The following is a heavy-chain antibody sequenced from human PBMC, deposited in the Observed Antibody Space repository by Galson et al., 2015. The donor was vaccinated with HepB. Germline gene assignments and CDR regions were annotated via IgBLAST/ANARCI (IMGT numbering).Heavy chain of an antibody. CDR2: ISGSGGST. CDR3: AKGLSSVGDILTGYYGDY. D-gene: IGHD3-9*01. V-gene: IGHV3-23*01. CDR1: GFTFSSYA. J-gene: IGHJ4*02. Sequence: SLRLSCAASGFTFSSYAMSWVRQAPGKGLEWVSAISGSGGSTYYADSVKGRFTISRDNSKNTLYLQMNSLRAEDTAVYYCAKGLSSVGDILTGYYGDYWGQGTLVTVSS.